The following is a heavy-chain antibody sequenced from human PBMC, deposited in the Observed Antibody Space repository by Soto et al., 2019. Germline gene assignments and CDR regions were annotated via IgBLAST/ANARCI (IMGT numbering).Heavy chain of an antibody. CDR2: ILPIFGSP. V-gene: IGHV1-69*01. J-gene: IGHJ6*04. D-gene: IGHD2-2*01. CDR1: GGNFRRYD. Sequence: QVQLVQSGAEVKKPGSSVKVSCKASGGNFRRYDISWVRQAPGQGLEWMGGILPIFGSPSHAQKFQGRVTVTADESTSTAYLELTSLTSEDTAMYYCVFGDCTTTSCSYYFYGLDFWGKGSPVTVSS. CDR3: VFGDCTTTSCSYYFYGLDF.